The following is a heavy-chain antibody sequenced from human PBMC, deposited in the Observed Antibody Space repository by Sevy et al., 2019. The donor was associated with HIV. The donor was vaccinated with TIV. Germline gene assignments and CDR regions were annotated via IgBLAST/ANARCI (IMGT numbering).Heavy chain of an antibody. Sequence: GGSLRLSCAASGFTFSSYAMSWVRQAPGKGLEWVSAISGSGGSTYYADSVKGRFTISRDNSKNTLYLQMNSLSAEDTDVYYCAKTYMVRGVIIPEGAFDIWGQGTMVTVSS. CDR2: ISGSGGST. V-gene: IGHV3-23*01. J-gene: IGHJ3*02. CDR1: GFTFSSYA. CDR3: AKTYMVRGVIIPEGAFDI. D-gene: IGHD3-10*01.